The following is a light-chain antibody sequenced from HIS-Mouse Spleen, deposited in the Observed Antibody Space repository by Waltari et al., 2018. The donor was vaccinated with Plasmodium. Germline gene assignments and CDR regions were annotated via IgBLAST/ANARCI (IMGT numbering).Light chain of an antibody. Sequence: QSALTQPASVSGSPGQSIPISCTGPSSDVGRYNLVPWYQQHPGKAPKLMIYEGSKRPSGVSNRFSGSKSGNTASLTISGLQAEDEADYYCCSYAGSSTWVFGGGTKLTVL. J-gene: IGLJ3*02. CDR3: CSYAGSSTWV. V-gene: IGLV2-23*01. CDR2: EGS. CDR1: SSDVGRYNL.